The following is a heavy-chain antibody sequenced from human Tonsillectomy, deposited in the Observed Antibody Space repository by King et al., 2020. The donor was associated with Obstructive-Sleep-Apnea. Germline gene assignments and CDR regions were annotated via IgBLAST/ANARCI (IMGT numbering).Heavy chain of an antibody. CDR1: GGSISSYY. CDR3: ARLRRMLVVDTGLVFDY. V-gene: IGHV4-59*08. J-gene: IGHJ4*02. CDR2: IYYNGST. D-gene: IGHD3-22*01. Sequence: VQLQESGPGLVKPSETLSLTCTVSGGSISSYYWSWIRQPPGKGLEWIGYIYYNGSTNYNPSLKSRVTISVDTSKNQFSLKLSSVTAADTAVYYCARLRRMLVVDTGLVFDYWGQGTLVTVSS.